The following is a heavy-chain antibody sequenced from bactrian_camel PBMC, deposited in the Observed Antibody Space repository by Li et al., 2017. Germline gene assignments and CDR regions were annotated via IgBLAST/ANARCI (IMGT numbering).Heavy chain of an antibody. Sequence: HVQLVESGGGLVQPGGSLRLSCAASGFTFSDHAMDWVRQTPGKGPEWVCSIYSDGSNTYYADFVEGRFTISKDNSKNTLYLQMKSLKLEDTAMYYCAAEYRSHGGVWDERDYGYWGQGTQVTVS. CDR2: IYSDGSNT. V-gene: IGHV3S7*01. J-gene: IGHJ6*01. CDR3: AAEYRSHGGVWDERDYGY. D-gene: IGHD3*01. CDR1: GFTFSDHA.